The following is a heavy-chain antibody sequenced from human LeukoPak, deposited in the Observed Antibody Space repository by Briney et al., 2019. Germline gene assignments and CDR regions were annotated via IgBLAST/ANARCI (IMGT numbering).Heavy chain of an antibody. J-gene: IGHJ6*03. D-gene: IGHD3-10*01. Sequence: SLETLSLTCTVSGGSISSYYWSWIRQPPGKGLEWIGYIYYSGSTNYNPSLKSRVTISVDTSKNQFSLKLSSVTAADTAVYYCARAPYGSATNNYYMDVWGKGTTVTVSS. CDR3: ARAPYGSATNNYYMDV. V-gene: IGHV4-59*01. CDR1: GGSISSYY. CDR2: IYYSGST.